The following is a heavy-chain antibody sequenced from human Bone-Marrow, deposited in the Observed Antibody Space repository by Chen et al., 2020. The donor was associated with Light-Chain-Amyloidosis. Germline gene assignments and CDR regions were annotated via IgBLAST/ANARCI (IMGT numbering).Heavy chain of an antibody. V-gene: IGHV3-7*01. CDR1: GFTFRGYW. CDR3: ARVGDGSNRSEALEI. D-gene: IGHD3-10*01. J-gene: IGHJ3*02. Sequence: EGQLVQSGGGLVQPGGSLRLSCEASGFTFRGYWMSWVRQAPGKGLEWVANIKQSGSDKDYLESVKGRFTISTDNGKNSLYLQMTNLRAEDTAVYYCARVGDGSNRSEALEIWGQGTMVTVSS. CDR2: IKQSGSDK.